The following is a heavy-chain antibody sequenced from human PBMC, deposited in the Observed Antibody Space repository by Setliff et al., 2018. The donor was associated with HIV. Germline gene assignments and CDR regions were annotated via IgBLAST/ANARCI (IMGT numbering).Heavy chain of an antibody. V-gene: IGHV4-39*07. Sequence: PSETLSLTCTVSGGSISTSSSYWGWFRQPPGKGLEWIGSIYYSGNTNFSPSLKSRITISVDTSKNQFYLNLRSVTAADTAVYYCVREGVRRGLGSGSFRYRAYYFDQWGQGTLVTVSS. CDR3: VREGVRRGLGSGSFRYRAYYFDQ. CDR2: IYYSGNT. J-gene: IGHJ4*02. D-gene: IGHD3-10*01. CDR1: GGSISTSSSY.